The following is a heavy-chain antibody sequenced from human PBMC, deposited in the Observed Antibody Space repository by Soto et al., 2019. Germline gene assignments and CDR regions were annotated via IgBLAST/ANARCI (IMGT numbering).Heavy chain of an antibody. CDR2: IIHIFGTA. Sequence: QVQLVQSGAEVKKPGSSVTVSCKASGGTVSSYAISWVRQAPGQGLEWMGGIIHIFGTANYAQKLQGRVTITSDESTSTAYMELSSLRSEDTAVYYCARESYDYYLDYWGQGTLVTVSS. J-gene: IGHJ4*02. CDR1: GGTVSSYA. CDR3: ARESYDYYLDY. D-gene: IGHD3-16*01. V-gene: IGHV1-69*01.